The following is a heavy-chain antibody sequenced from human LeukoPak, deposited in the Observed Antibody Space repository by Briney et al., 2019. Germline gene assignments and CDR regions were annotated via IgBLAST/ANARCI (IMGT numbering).Heavy chain of an antibody. CDR2: ISAYNGNT. CDR3: ARVDGWFGELLSGAFDI. Sequence: ASVTVTCKASGYTFTSYGISWVRQAPGQGLEWMGWISAYNGNTNYAQKLQGRVTMTTDTSTSTAYMELRSLRSDDTAVYYCARVDGWFGELLSGAFDIWGQGTMVTVSS. CDR1: GYTFTSYG. J-gene: IGHJ3*02. V-gene: IGHV1-18*01. D-gene: IGHD3-10*01.